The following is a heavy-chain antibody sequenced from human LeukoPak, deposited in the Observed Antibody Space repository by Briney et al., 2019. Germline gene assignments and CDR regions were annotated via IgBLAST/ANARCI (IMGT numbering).Heavy chain of an antibody. CDR2: MNPNSGNT. D-gene: IGHD2-21*02. CDR3: ARNLAYCGGDCYHTDY. J-gene: IGHJ4*02. Sequence: ASVKVSCKASGYTFTSYYMHWVRQAPGQGLEWMGWMNPNSGNTGYAQKFQGRVTMTRNTSISTAYMELSSLRSEDTAVYYCARNLAYCGGDCYHTDYWGQGTLVTVSS. V-gene: IGHV1-8*02. CDR1: GYTFTSYY.